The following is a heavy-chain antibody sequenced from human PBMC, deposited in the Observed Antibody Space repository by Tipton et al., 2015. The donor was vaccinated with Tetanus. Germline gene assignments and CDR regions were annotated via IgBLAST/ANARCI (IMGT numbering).Heavy chain of an antibody. D-gene: IGHD2-15*01. CDR3: AREADCSGGSCFSGDFDN. CDR1: GFIFSSYG. CDR2: SWDDGTDQ. J-gene: IGHJ4*02. Sequence: SGFIFSSYGIHLVRQAPGKGLEWVADSWDDGTDQYYADSVKVRFTLSRDNSKNTLYLEMDSLRAEDTALYYCAREADCSGGSCFSGDFDNWGQGTQVTVSS. V-gene: IGHV3-33*01.